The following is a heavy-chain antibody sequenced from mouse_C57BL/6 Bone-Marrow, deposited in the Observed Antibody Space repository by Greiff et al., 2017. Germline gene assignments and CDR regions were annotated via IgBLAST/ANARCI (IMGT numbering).Heavy chain of an antibody. J-gene: IGHJ2*01. CDR2: INPSSGYT. D-gene: IGHD2-10*02. V-gene: IGHV1-7*01. Sequence: QVQLKQSGAELAKPGASVKLSCKASGYTFTSYWMHWVKQRPGKGLEWIGYINPSSGYTKSNQKFKDKATLPADKSSSTAYMQLSSLTYEDSAVYYCAREAYGNFDYWGQGTTLTVSS. CDR1: GYTFTSYW. CDR3: AREAYGNFDY.